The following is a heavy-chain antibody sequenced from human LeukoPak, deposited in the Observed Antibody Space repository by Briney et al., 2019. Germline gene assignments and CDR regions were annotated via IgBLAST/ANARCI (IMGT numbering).Heavy chain of an antibody. J-gene: IGHJ5*02. CDR3: ARGGFLDPFDP. CDR2: IHYSGST. CDR1: GGSISTYY. V-gene: IGHV4-59*01. Sequence: SETLSLTCTVSGGSISTYYWNWIRQPPGKGLEWIGYIHYSGSTKYNPSLKSRVIISVDTSKNQFSLNLRSVTAADTAVYYCARGGFLDPFDPWGQGTQVTVSS. D-gene: IGHD1-1*01.